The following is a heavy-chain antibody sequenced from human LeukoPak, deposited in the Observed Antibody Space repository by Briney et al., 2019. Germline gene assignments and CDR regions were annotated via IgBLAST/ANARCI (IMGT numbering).Heavy chain of an antibody. Sequence: GGSLRLSCAASGFTFSSYEMNWVRQAPGKGLEWVSYISSSGSTIYYADSVKGRFTISRDSAKNSLYLQMNSLRAEDTAVYYCARDLGGYSYFDYWGQGTLVTVSS. V-gene: IGHV3-48*03. CDR2: ISSSGSTI. J-gene: IGHJ4*02. CDR3: ARDLGGYSYFDY. CDR1: GFTFSSYE. D-gene: IGHD5-18*01.